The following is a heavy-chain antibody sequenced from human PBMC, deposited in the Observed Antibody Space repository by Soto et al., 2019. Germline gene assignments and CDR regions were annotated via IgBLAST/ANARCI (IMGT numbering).Heavy chain of an antibody. V-gene: IGHV3-30-3*01. CDR1: GFTFSSYA. CDR2: ISYDGSNK. J-gene: IGHJ4*02. Sequence: PGGSLRLSCAASGFTFSSYAMHWVRQAPGKGLEWVAVISYDGSNKYYADSVKGRFTISRDNSKNTLYLQMNGLRAEDTAVYYCARVRVEMATIYYFDYWGQGTLVTVSS. D-gene: IGHD5-12*01. CDR3: ARVRVEMATIYYFDY.